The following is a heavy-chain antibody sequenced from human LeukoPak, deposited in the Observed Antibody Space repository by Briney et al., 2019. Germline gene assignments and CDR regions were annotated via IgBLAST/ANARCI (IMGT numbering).Heavy chain of an antibody. J-gene: IGHJ3*02. D-gene: IGHD5-24*01. V-gene: IGHV1-46*02. CDR1: GYTFNNYN. Sequence: GASVKVSCKASGYTFNNYNIHWLRQAPGQGLEWMGIVNPGGDSTNYAQDFQGRLTLTGDTSTSTVYMELSSLRSEDTAVYYCARVRDGYNDAYDIWGQGTMVTVTS. CDR3: ARVRDGYNDAYDI. CDR2: VNPGGDST.